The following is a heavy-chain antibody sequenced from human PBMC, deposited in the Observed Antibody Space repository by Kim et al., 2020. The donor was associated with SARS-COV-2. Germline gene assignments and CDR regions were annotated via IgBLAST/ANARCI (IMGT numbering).Heavy chain of an antibody. CDR1: GGSISSNY. CDR3: ATSSIFGVASD. J-gene: IGHJ4*02. V-gene: IGHV4-59*01. CDR2: VYYSGST. Sequence: SETLSLTCTVSGGSISSNYWNWIRQSPEKGLEWIGNVYYSGSTLYSPSFNSRVTISVDRSNNQFSLRLTSVSAADTAVYYCATSSIFGVASDWGSGNRVT. D-gene: IGHD3-3*01.